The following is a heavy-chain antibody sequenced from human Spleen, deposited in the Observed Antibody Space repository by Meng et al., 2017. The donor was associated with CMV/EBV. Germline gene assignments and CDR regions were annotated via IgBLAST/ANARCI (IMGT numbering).Heavy chain of an antibody. J-gene: IGHJ5*01. D-gene: IGHD6-19*01. CDR3: ARSGWLWGFDS. CDR1: GGTFSSYT. CDR2: IIPILGIA. V-gene: IGHV1-69*02. Sequence: CKASGGTFSSYTISWVRQAPGQGLEWMGRIIPILGIANYAQKFQGRVTITADKSTSTAYMELSSLTSDDTAVYYCARSGWLWGFDSWGQGTLVTVSS.